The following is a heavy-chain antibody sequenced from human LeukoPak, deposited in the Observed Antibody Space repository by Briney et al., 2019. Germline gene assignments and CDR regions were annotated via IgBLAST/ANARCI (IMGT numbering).Heavy chain of an antibody. V-gene: IGHV1-2*02. Sequence: SVKVSCKASGYTFTGYYMHWVRQAPGQGLEWMGWINPNSGGTNYAQKFQGRVTMTRDTSISTAYMGLSRLRSDDTAVYYCARDRNWEESFDYWGQGTLVTVSS. CDR1: GYTFTGYY. D-gene: IGHD7-27*01. CDR3: ARDRNWEESFDY. J-gene: IGHJ4*02. CDR2: INPNSGGT.